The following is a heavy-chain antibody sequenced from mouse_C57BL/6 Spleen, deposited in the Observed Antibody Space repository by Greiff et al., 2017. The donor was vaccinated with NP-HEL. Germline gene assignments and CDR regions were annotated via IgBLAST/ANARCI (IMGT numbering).Heavy chain of an antibody. J-gene: IGHJ2*01. CDR1: GYTFTDYY. Sequence: EVQLQQSGPELVKPGASVKISCKASGYTFTDYYMNWVKQSHGKSLEWIGDINPNNGGTSYNQKFKGKATLTVDKSSSTAYMELRSLTSEDSAVYYCARWRWDEGGFDYWGQGTTLTVSS. CDR2: INPNNGGT. D-gene: IGHD4-1*01. CDR3: ARWRWDEGGFDY. V-gene: IGHV1-26*01.